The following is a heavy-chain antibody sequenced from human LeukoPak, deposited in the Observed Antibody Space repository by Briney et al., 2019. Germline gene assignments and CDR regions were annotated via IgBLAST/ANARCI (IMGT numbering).Heavy chain of an antibody. CDR1: VGTVSSYA. V-gene: IGHV1-69*05. CDR2: MIPIFGTA. CDR3: SRVGRRNSDYFDY. J-gene: IGHJ4*02. Sequence: SSVKVSCKASVGTVSSYAISWVRQAPGPGLGWMGGMIPIFGTANNAQKFQGRVMITTDESTSTAYMELNSLSTEDAAVLYCSRVGRRNSDYFDYWGQGTLVTVSS. D-gene: IGHD4-11*01.